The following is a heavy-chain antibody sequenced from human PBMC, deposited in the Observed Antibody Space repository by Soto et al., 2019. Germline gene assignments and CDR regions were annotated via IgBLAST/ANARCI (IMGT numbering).Heavy chain of an antibody. D-gene: IGHD1-7*01. CDR3: AKDMNSVPEY. CDR2: IKTDGSIT. V-gene: IGHV3-74*01. Sequence: EVQLVESGGGLVQPGGSLRLSCAASGFTFSSYWMYWVRQAPGKGLVWVSRIKTDGSITSYADSVKGRFTVSRDNARDMLYLQMTSLSAEDTAVYYCAKDMNSVPEYWGQGTLVTVSS. CDR1: GFTFSSYW. J-gene: IGHJ4*02.